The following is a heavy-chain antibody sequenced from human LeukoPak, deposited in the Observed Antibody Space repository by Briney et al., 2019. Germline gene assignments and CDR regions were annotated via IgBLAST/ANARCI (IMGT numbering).Heavy chain of an antibody. CDR3: AKASWVSSADAVL. Sequence: PGGSLRLSCVASGFIFRDYAMSWVGQAPAGGLEWVSSRRGDGETFYTDSVKGRFTLSRDHSRNTVYLQLSNLRVEDTAVYYCAKASWVSSADAVLWGQGTLVTVS. D-gene: IGHD3-16*01. J-gene: IGHJ4*02. CDR1: GFIFRDYA. CDR2: RRGDGET. V-gene: IGHV3-23*01.